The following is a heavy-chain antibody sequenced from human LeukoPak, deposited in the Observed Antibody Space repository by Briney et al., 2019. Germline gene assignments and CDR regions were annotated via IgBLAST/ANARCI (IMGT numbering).Heavy chain of an antibody. Sequence: SQTLSLTCAISGHILSSNSAAWNWIRQSPSRGLEWLGRTYYRSKWYNDYAVSVKSRITINPDTSKNQFSLQLNSVTPEDTAVYYCARGPSSYSSSPYYFDYWGQGTLVTVSS. V-gene: IGHV6-1*01. CDR2: TYYRSKWYN. CDR3: ARGPSSYSSSPYYFDY. D-gene: IGHD6-13*01. J-gene: IGHJ4*02. CDR1: GHILSSNSAA.